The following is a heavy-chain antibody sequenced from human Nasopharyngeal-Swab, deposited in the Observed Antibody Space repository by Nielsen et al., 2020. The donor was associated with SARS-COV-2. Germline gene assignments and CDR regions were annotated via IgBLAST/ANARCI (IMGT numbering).Heavy chain of an antibody. V-gene: IGHV4-31*02. CDR3: AREVINQAVSDAFDF. CDR2: IHYTGKT. D-gene: IGHD3-16*02. J-gene: IGHJ3*01. CDR1: GGSFSSDNYF. Sequence: LRLSWTVAGGSFSSDNYFWSWIRQRPGKGLEWIGYIHYTGKTYYNPSLESRLTISLDTSRNQFSLMLRSVTAADTAVYYCAREVINQAVSDAFDFWGQGTMVTVSS.